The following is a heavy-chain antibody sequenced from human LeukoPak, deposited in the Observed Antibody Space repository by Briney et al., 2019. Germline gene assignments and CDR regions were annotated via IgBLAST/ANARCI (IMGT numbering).Heavy chain of an antibody. J-gene: IGHJ4*02. CDR1: GFTFSSYA. V-gene: IGHV3-23*01. CDR2: ISGSGGST. Sequence: GGSLRLSCAASGFTFSSYAMSWVRQAPGKGLEWVSAISGSGGSTYYADSVKGRFTISRDNSKNTLYLQMNSLRAEDTAVYYCATPIPDRCSYAEGVFDYWGQGTLVTVSS. D-gene: IGHD5-18*01. CDR3: ATPIPDRCSYAEGVFDY.